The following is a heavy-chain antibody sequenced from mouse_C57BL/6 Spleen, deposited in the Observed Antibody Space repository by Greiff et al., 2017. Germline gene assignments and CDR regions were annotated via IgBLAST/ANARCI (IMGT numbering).Heavy chain of an antibody. CDR1: GYTFTSYC. V-gene: IGHV1-7*01. D-gene: IGHD2-4*01. Sequence: VQLQQSGAELAKPGASVKLSCKASGYTFTSYCMHLVKQRPGPGMEWIGYINPSSGYTKYNQKFMDKAILTADNSSSTAYMQLSSLTYEDSAVYYCARSYYEYDAYFDYWGQGTTLTVSS. CDR3: ARSYYEYDAYFDY. CDR2: INPSSGYT. J-gene: IGHJ2*01.